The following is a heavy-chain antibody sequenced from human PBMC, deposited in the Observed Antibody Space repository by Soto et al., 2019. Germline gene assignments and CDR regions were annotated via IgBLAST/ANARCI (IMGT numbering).Heavy chain of an antibody. V-gene: IGHV4-59*01. Sequence: SETLSLTCTVSNDSIRRYYWSWIRQPPGRGLEWIGYAFHTGGTNYNPSLKSRVTISVDSSKSQFALKLTSVTAADTAVYYCARHGRIPAAVYYFDYWGQGTLVTVSS. J-gene: IGHJ4*02. CDR2: AFHTGGT. CDR3: ARHGRIPAAVYYFDY. CDR1: NDSIRRYY. D-gene: IGHD6-13*01.